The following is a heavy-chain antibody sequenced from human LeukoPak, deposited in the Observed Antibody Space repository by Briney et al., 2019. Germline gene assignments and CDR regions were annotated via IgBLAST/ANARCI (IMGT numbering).Heavy chain of an antibody. D-gene: IGHD3-10*01. Sequence: WASVRVSCKASGYTFTSYYMHWVRQAPGQGLEWMGIINPSGGSTSYAQKFQGRVTMTRDTSTSTVYMELSSLRSEDTAVYYCARDRGGGLIDYWGQGTLVTVSS. CDR2: INPSGGST. J-gene: IGHJ4*02. CDR3: ARDRGGGLIDY. CDR1: GYTFTSYY. V-gene: IGHV1-46*01.